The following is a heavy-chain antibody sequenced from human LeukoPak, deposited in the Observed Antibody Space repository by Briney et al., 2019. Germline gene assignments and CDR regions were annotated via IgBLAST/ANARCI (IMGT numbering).Heavy chain of an antibody. CDR3: ARGHYQWLVRCGYYYYYYMDV. CDR2: INPNSGGT. J-gene: IGHJ6*03. D-gene: IGHD3-22*01. Sequence: ASVKVSCKAPGYTFTSYDINWVRQAPGQGLEWMGWINPNSGGTNYAQKFQGRVTMTRDTSISTAYMELSRLRSDDTAVYYCARGHYQWLVRCGYYYYYYMDVWGKGTMVTISS. CDR1: GYTFTSYD. V-gene: IGHV1-2*02.